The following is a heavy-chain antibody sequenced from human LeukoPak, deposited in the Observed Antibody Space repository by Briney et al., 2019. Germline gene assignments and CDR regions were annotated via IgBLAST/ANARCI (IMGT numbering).Heavy chain of an antibody. CDR3: ARDGYSRSSVLRY. CDR2: IKQDGSEK. Sequence: GGSLRLSCAASGFTFSSYWMSWVRQAPGKGVEWVANIKQDGSEKYYVDSVKGRFTISRDNTKNSLYLQMNSLRAEDTAVYYCARDGYSRSSVLRYWGQGTLVTVSS. D-gene: IGHD6-6*01. CDR1: GFTFSSYW. J-gene: IGHJ4*02. V-gene: IGHV3-7*01.